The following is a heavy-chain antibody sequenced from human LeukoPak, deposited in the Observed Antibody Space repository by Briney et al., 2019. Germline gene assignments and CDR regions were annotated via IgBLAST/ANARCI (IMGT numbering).Heavy chain of an antibody. CDR3: AGGYLYSLAHQHRKLRYFDWLPLFDP. V-gene: IGHV1-46*01. CDR2: INPIVGSA. D-gene: IGHD3-9*01. CDR1: GYTFTSYY. Sequence: GASVKVSCKASGYTFTSYYMHWVRQAPGHRLEWRGIINPIVGSAHYAQKFHGRVTMTRDTSTSTVYMELSSLRSEDTAVYYCAGGYLYSLAHQHRKLRYFDWLPLFDPWGQGTLVTVSS. J-gene: IGHJ5*02.